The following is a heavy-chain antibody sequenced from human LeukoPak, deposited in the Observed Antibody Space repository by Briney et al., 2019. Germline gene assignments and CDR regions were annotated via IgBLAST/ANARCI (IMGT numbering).Heavy chain of an antibody. D-gene: IGHD2-2*01. Sequence: GASVKVSCKASRGTFSIYAISWVRQAPGQGLEWMGGIIPVFGTAIYAQKFQGRVTITADESTSKAYMGLSTLRSEDTAVYYWARGGIVVLPPDISHHEALHIWGQGTRVTVSS. CDR2: IIPVFGTA. CDR1: RGTFSIYA. CDR3: ARGGIVVLPPDISHHEALHI. V-gene: IGHV1-69*13. J-gene: IGHJ3*02.